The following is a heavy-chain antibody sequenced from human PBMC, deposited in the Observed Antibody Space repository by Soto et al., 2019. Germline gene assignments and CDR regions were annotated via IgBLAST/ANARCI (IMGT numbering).Heavy chain of an antibody. D-gene: IGHD6-13*01. Sequence: EASVKVSCKASGYTFTGYYMHWVRQAPGQGLEWMGWINPNSGGTNYAQKFQGWVTMTRDTSISTAYMELSRLRSEDTAVYYCARVEYSSWYFGSFDYWGQGTLVTVSS. J-gene: IGHJ4*02. V-gene: IGHV1-2*04. CDR2: INPNSGGT. CDR1: GYTFTGYY. CDR3: ARVEYSSWYFGSFDY.